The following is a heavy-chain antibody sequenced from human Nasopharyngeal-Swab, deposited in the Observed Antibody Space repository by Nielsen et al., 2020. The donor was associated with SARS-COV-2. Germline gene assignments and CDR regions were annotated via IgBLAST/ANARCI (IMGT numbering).Heavy chain of an antibody. CDR2: INHSGST. CDR3: ARGVRILWFGELLEYYFDY. CDR1: GGSFSGYY. J-gene: IGHJ4*02. Sequence: SETLSLTCAVYGGSFSGYYWSWIRQPPGQGLEWTGEINHSGSTNYNPSLKSRVTISVDTSKNQFSLKLSSVTAADTAVYYCARGVRILWFGELLEYYFDYWGQGTLVTVSS. V-gene: IGHV4-34*01. D-gene: IGHD3-10*01.